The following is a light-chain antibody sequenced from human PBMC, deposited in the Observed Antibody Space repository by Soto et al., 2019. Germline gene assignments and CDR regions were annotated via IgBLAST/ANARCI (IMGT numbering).Light chain of an antibody. Sequence: DIQMTQSPSTLSASVGDRVTITCRASQSISSWLAWYQQKPGKAPKLLIYDASSLESGVPSRFSGSGSGTEFTLTISSLQPDDFTTYYCQQYNSYSLTFGGGTKVEIK. J-gene: IGKJ4*01. CDR1: QSISSW. V-gene: IGKV1-5*01. CDR2: DAS. CDR3: QQYNSYSLT.